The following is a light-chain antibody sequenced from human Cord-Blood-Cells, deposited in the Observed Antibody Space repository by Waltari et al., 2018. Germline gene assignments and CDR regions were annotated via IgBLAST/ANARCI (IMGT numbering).Light chain of an antibody. CDR2: AAS. V-gene: IGKV1-8*01. CDR1: QGISSY. J-gene: IGKJ3*01. CDR3: QQYYSYPLT. Sequence: AIRMTQSPSSFSASTGARVTTTCRASQGISSYLAWYQQKPGKAPKLLIYAASTLQSGVPSRFSGSGSGTDFTLTISCLQSEDFTTYYCQQYYSYPLTFGPGTKVDIK.